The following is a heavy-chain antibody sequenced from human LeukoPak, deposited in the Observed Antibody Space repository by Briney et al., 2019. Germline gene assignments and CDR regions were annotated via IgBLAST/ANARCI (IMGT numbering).Heavy chain of an antibody. Sequence: ASVKVSCKASGYTFTGYYMHWVRQAPGQGLEWMGWINPNSGGTNYAQKFQGRATMTRDTSISTAYMELSRLRSDDTAVYYCARVKRRYCSGGSCYPASYFDYWGQGTLVTVSS. D-gene: IGHD2-15*01. CDR1: GYTFTGYY. CDR2: INPNSGGT. V-gene: IGHV1-2*02. CDR3: ARVKRRYCSGGSCYPASYFDY. J-gene: IGHJ4*02.